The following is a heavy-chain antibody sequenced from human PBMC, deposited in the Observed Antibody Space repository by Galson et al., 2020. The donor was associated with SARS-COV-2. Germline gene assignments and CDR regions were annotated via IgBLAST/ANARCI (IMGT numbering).Heavy chain of an antibody. D-gene: IGHD2-2*01. CDR3: ARGYCSSTSCYQFDP. J-gene: IGHJ5*02. CDR1: GGSISSYN. CDR2: IYYSGST. Sequence: ETSETLSLTCTVSGGSISSYNWSWIRQPPGKGLEWNGYIYYSGSTNYNPTLKSRVTITVDTTKNQFSLKLSSVPAADTAVYYCARGYCSSTSCYQFDPWGQGTLVTVSS. V-gene: IGHV4-59*01.